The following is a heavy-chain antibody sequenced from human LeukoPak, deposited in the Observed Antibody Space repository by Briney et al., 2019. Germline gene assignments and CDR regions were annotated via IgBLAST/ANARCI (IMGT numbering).Heavy chain of an antibody. CDR1: GFSFSSHA. Sequence: PGGSLRLSCLASGFSFSSHAMNWVRQAPGKGLGWVSGIVGSGDNTYYADSVKGRFTISRDNAKNSLYLQMNSLRAEDTAVYYCAKDRDILTGFDAFDIWGQGTMVTVSS. CDR3: AKDRDILTGFDAFDI. V-gene: IGHV3-23*01. J-gene: IGHJ3*02. CDR2: IVGSGDNT. D-gene: IGHD3-9*01.